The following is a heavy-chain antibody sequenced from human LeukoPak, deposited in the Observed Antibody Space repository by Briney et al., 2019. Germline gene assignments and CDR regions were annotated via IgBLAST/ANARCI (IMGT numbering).Heavy chain of an antibody. Sequence: GASVKVSCKASGGTFSSYAISWVRQAPGQGLEWMGGIIPIFGTANYAQKFQGRVTITADESTSTAYMELSSLRSEDTAVYYCACDILTGYYSPEYWGQGTLVTVSS. CDR2: IIPIFGTA. CDR1: GGTFSSYA. D-gene: IGHD3-9*01. V-gene: IGHV1-69*13. J-gene: IGHJ4*02. CDR3: ACDILTGYYSPEY.